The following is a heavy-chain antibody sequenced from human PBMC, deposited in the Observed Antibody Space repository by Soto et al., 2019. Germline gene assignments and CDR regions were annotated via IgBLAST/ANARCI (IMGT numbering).Heavy chain of an antibody. Sequence: QVQLVESGGGLVKPGGSLRLSCAASGFTFSDYYMSWIRQAPGKGLEWISYITSSGETIFHADSVKGRFTISRDNARNSLFLRVNGLGAEDQAVYYGARGGMVVWCGARRYGMDVWGQGTTGTVSA. D-gene: IGHD3-10*01. J-gene: IGHJ6*01. CDR2: ITSSGETI. CDR1: GFTFSDYY. V-gene: IGHV3-11*01. CDR3: ARGGMVVWCGARRYGMDV.